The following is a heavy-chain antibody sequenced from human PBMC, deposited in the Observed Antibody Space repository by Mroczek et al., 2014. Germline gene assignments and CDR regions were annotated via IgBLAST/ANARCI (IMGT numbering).Heavy chain of an antibody. V-gene: IGHV4-61*02. Sequence: QVQLQQWGPGLVKPSQTLSLTCTVSGGSISSGSYYWSWIRQPAGKGLEWIGRIYTSGSTNYNPSLKSRVTMSVDTSKNQFSLKLSSVTAADTAVYYCASQPGSRDGYNDNYYFDYWGQGTLVTVSS. CDR3: ASQPGSRDGYNDNYYFDY. CDR1: GGSISSGSYY. CDR2: IYTSGST. D-gene: IGHD5-24*01. J-gene: IGHJ4*02.